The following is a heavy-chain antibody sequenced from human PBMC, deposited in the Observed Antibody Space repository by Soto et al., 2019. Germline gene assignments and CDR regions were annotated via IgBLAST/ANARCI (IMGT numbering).Heavy chain of an antibody. CDR2: INHSGST. CDR3: ARDGKGVWGSYRQIRYYFDY. Sequence: QVQLQQWGAGLLKPSETLSLTCAVYGGSFSGYYWSWIRQPPGKGLEWIGEINHSGSTNYNPSLKSRVTISVDTSKNQFSLKLSSVTAADTAVYYCARDGKGVWGSYRQIRYYFDYWGQGTLVTVSS. J-gene: IGHJ4*02. D-gene: IGHD3-16*02. V-gene: IGHV4-34*01. CDR1: GGSFSGYY.